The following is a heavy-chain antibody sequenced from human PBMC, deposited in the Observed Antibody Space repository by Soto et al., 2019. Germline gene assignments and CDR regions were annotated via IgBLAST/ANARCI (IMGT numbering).Heavy chain of an antibody. D-gene: IGHD6-6*01. J-gene: IGHJ6*03. V-gene: IGHV4-59*08. CDR1: GGSVSSYF. CDR3: ARRARGSSAFYYYYYMDV. CDR2: IYYTGST. Sequence: PSETLSLTCTVSGGSVSSYFWSWIRQPPGKGLEWIGYIYYTGSTDYNASLKNRVIMSVDTSKNQFSLKLNSVTAADTAVYYCARRARGSSAFYYYYYMDVWGKGITVTVSS.